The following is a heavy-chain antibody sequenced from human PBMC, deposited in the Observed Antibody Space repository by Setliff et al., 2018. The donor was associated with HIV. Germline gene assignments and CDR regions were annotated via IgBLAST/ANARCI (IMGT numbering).Heavy chain of an antibody. CDR3: ARGVPGICSGGTCYLEY. V-gene: IGHV3-30-3*01. D-gene: IGHD2-15*01. J-gene: IGHJ4*02. CDR1: GLTFNSYA. CDR2: ISSDGSSK. Sequence: PGGSLRLSCAASGLTFNSYAMHWVRQAPGKGLEWVAFISSDGSSKSYTDSVKGRFTISRDNSKNTVFLQMNSLRVEDTALYYCARGVPGICSGGTCYLEYWGQGALVTVSS.